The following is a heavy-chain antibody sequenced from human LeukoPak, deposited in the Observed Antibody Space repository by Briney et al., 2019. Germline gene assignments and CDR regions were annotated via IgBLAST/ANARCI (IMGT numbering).Heavy chain of an antibody. CDR2: IRYDGTNK. V-gene: IGHV3-30*02. Sequence: PGGSLRLSCAPSGFTFSSYGMHWVRQAPGKGLKWVAFIRYDGTNKYYADSVKGRFTISRDNSRNTLYVQMNSLRAEDTAVYYCAKDRSDNTTWYVGSHWGQGTLVTVSS. CDR1: GFTFSSYG. D-gene: IGHD6-13*01. J-gene: IGHJ4*02. CDR3: AKDRSDNTTWYVGSH.